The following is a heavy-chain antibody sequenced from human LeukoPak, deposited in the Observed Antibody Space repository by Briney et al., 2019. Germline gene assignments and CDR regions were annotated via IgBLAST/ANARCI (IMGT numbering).Heavy chain of an antibody. D-gene: IGHD2-15*01. V-gene: IGHV3-66*01. CDR1: GFTFSNYG. J-gene: IGHJ4*02. CDR2: IYSGGST. CDR3: ARGIEADDY. Sequence: GGSLRLSCAASGFTFSNYGMSWVRQAPGKGLEWVSVIYSGGSTYYADSVKGRFTISRDNSKNTLYLQMNSLRAEDTAVYYCARGIEADDYWGQGTLVTVSS.